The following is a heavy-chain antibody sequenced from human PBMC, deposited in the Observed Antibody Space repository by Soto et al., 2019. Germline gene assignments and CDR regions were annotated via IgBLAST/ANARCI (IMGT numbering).Heavy chain of an antibody. D-gene: IGHD4-17*01. J-gene: IGHJ6*03. Sequence: QVQLVESGGGLVKPGGSLRVSCAASGFTFSDYSMSWIRQAPGKGLEWISYISSSGNTIYYAESVRGRFIISRDNAQNSLYLQMNSLRGEDTAVYYCASMTKVLRGNYYDYYYMDDWGKGTTVTVSS. CDR1: GFTFSDYS. CDR3: ASMTKVLRGNYYDYYYMDD. V-gene: IGHV3-11*01. CDR2: ISSSGNTI.